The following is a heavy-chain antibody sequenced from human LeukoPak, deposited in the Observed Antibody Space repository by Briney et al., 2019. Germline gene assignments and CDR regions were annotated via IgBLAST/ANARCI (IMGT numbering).Heavy chain of an antibody. D-gene: IGHD6-19*01. V-gene: IGHV4-59*12. CDR3: ASIAVAGTSMGDY. CDR1: GGAISSYY. Sequence: SETLSLTCTVSGGAISSYYWSWIRQPPGKGLEWIGYIYYSGSTNYNPSLKSRVTISVDTSKNQFSLKLSSVTAADTAVYYCASIAVAGTSMGDYWGQGTLVTVSS. J-gene: IGHJ4*02. CDR2: IYYSGST.